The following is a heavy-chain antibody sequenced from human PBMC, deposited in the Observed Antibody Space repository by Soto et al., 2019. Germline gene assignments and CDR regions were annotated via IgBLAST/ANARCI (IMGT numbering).Heavy chain of an antibody. Sequence: SETLSLTCAVYGGSFSGSYWSWIRQPPGKGLEWIGEINHSGSTNYNPSLKSRVTISVDTSKNQFSLKLSSVTAADTAVYYCARVVLDYDYVWGSYRLGNFDYWGQGTLVTVSS. CDR3: ARVVLDYDYVWGSYRLGNFDY. CDR2: INHSGST. J-gene: IGHJ4*02. D-gene: IGHD3-16*02. V-gene: IGHV4-34*01. CDR1: GGSFSGSY.